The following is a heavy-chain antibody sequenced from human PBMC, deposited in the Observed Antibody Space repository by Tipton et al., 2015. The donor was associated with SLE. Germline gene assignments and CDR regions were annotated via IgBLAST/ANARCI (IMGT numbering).Heavy chain of an antibody. D-gene: IGHD1-26*01. CDR1: GGSISSNY. Sequence: TLSLTCSVSGGSISSNYWIWIRQPPGKGLEWNGYISYGGGTNYNPSLKSRVAISVDTSKNQFSLKLSSVTAADTAVYYCARAPSGSHDFDYWGQGTLVTVSS. CDR3: ARAPSGSHDFDY. J-gene: IGHJ4*02. V-gene: IGHV4-59*01. CDR2: ISYGGGT.